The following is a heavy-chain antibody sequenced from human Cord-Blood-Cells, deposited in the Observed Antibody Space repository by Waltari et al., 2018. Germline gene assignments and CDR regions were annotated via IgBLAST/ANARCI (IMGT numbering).Heavy chain of an antibody. CDR1: GFSLSTSGVG. CDR3: AHRRERSNWFDP. J-gene: IGHJ5*02. Sequence: QITLKESGPTLVKPTQTLTPTCTFSGFSLSTSGVGVGWIRQPPVKALEWLALIYWDDDKRYSPSLKSRLTINNDTSKNQVVLTLTNMDPVDTATYYCAHRRERSNWFDPWGQGTMVTVSS. D-gene: IGHD1-1*01. CDR2: IYWDDDK. V-gene: IGHV2-5*02.